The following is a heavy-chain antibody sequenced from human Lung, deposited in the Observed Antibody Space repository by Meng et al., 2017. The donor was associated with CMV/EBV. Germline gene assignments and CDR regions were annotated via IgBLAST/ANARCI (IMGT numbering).Heavy chain of an antibody. CDR2: VNHSGRT. CDR1: DESFGPFSAFY. V-gene: IGHV4-34*01. D-gene: IGHD3-16*01. Sequence: SETLSLTCVVNDESFGPFSAFYWTWIRQTPGKGLEWIGEVNHSGRTNYNPSLKSRVTISVDTSKKQFSLRLTSVTAADTATYYCASESATSLGGRIYYYGIDVWGQGXTVTVSS. J-gene: IGHJ6*02. CDR3: ASESATSLGGRIYYYGIDV.